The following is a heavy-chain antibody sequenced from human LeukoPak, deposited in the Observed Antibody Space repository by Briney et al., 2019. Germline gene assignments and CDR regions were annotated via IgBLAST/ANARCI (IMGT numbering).Heavy chain of an antibody. CDR1: GGSISSHY. Sequence: SETLSLTCTVSGGSISSHYWSWIRQPPGKGLEWIGYIYFSGSTNYNPSLKSQVTISIDTPNNQFSLKLSSVTAADTGVYYCARGLGAVAGRIYDGFDMWGQGTMVTVSS. CDR2: IYFSGST. CDR3: ARGLGAVAGRIYDGFDM. V-gene: IGHV4-59*11. D-gene: IGHD6-19*01. J-gene: IGHJ3*02.